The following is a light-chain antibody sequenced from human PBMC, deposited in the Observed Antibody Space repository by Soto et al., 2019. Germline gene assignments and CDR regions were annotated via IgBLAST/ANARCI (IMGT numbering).Light chain of an antibody. CDR1: SSDVGTYNL. Sequence: SALAQPASVSGSPGQSITISCTGTSSDVGTYNLVSWYQQYPGKAPKLMIYEVRKRPSGITDRFSGSTSGNTASLTISGLQAEDEADYYCSSYAGSNSVIFGGGTKVTV. CDR2: EVR. CDR3: SSYAGSNSVI. V-gene: IGLV2-23*02. J-gene: IGLJ2*01.